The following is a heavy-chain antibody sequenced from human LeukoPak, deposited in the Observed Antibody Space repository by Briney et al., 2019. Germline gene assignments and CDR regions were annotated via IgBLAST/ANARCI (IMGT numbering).Heavy chain of an antibody. Sequence: PSETLSLTCTVSGGSISSSSYYWGWIRQPPGKGLEWIGSIYYSGSTYYNPSLKSRVTISVDTSKNQFSLKLSSVAAADTAVYYCARHATRFLEWSLFDYWGQGTLVTVSS. CDR2: IYYSGST. CDR3: ARHATRFLEWSLFDY. CDR1: GGSISSSSYY. D-gene: IGHD3-3*01. J-gene: IGHJ4*02. V-gene: IGHV4-39*01.